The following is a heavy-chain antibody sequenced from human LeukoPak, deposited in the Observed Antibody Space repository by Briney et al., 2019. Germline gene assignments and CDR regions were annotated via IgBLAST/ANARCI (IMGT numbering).Heavy chain of an antibody. D-gene: IGHD2-21*02. CDR2: IDDSGKT. Sequence: SETLSLTCTVSGGSINTYYWSWIRQPPGKGLEWLGSIDDSGKTIHNPSLKSRVTMSADTSKNQFSLKLTSVTAADTAMYYCARDLLPVTDWGQGTLVAVSS. J-gene: IGHJ1*01. CDR3: ARDLLPVTD. V-gene: IGHV4-59*01. CDR1: GGSINTYY.